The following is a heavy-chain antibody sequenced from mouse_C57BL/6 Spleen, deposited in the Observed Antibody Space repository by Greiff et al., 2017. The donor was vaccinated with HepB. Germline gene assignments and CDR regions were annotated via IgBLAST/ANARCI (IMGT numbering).Heavy chain of an antibody. CDR1: GFSLTSYG. D-gene: IGHD1-1*01. V-gene: IGHV2-5*01. J-gene: IGHJ2*01. CDR2: IWRGGST. CDR3: AKNSDYYGSSYLDY. Sequence: QVQLKQSGPGLVQPSQSLSITCTVSGFSLTSYGVHWVRQSPGKGLEWLGVIWRGGSTDYNAAFMSRLSITKDNSKSQVFFNMNSLQADDTAIYYCAKNSDYYGSSYLDYWGQGTTLTVSS.